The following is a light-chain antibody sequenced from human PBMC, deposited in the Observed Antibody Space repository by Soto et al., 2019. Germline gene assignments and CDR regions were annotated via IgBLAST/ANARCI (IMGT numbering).Light chain of an antibody. V-gene: IGKV1-5*01. Sequence: DIPMTHSPSTLSASVGDRVIITCRASQSINRRLAWYQQKPGKAPRLLIYDVSTLESGVPSRFGGSGSGTEFTLTISGVQPEDFGTYYCQQYNSYSWTFGQGTKVEIK. CDR3: QQYNSYSWT. CDR2: DVS. J-gene: IGKJ1*01. CDR1: QSINRR.